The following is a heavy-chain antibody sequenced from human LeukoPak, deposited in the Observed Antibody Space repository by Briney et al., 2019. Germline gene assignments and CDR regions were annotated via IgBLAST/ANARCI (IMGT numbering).Heavy chain of an antibody. V-gene: IGHV4-34*01. CDR2: INHSGST. CDR3: ARLPDGAFDI. J-gene: IGHJ3*02. CDR1: GGPFSGYY. Sequence: SETLSLTCAVYGGPFSGYYWSWIRQPPGKGLEWIGEINHSGSTNYNPSLKSRVTISVDTSKNQFSLKLSSVTAADTAVYYCARLPDGAFDIWGQGTMVTVSS.